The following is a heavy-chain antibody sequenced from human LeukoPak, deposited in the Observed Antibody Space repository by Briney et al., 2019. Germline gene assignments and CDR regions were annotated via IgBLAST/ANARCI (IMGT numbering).Heavy chain of an antibody. CDR1: GGSISSYY. D-gene: IGHD4-11*01. CDR2: IYYSGNT. V-gene: IGHV4-59*01. J-gene: IGHJ6*03. CDR3: ARGGQTHDYSNYVGYYYYYYMDV. Sequence: SETLSLTCTVSGGSISSYYWSWIRQPPGKGLEWIGYIYYSGNTNYNPSLKSRVTISVDTSKNQFSLKLSSVTAADTAVYYCARGGQTHDYSNYVGYYYYYYMDVWGKGTTVTVSS.